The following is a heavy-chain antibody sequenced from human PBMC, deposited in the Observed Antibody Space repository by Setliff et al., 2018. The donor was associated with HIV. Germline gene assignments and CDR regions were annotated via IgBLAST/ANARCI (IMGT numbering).Heavy chain of an antibody. J-gene: IGHJ5*02. V-gene: IGHV4-39*01. CDR2: IYHSGRT. CDR3: ARYTSKVDWFDP. Sequence: SETLSLTCTVSGGSISSSDHYWGWIRQPPGKGLEWIGSIYHSGRTFYNPPFKSRVTISVDTPKIQFSLRLSSVTAADTAVYYCARYTSKVDWFDPWGQGTLVTVSS. CDR1: GGSISSSDHY. D-gene: IGHD2-2*02.